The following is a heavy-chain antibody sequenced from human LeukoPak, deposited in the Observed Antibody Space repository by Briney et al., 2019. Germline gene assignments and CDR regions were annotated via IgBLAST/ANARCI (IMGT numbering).Heavy chain of an antibody. J-gene: IGHJ4*02. CDR1: GFTFSSYS. D-gene: IGHD6-13*01. Sequence: GGSLRLSCAASGFTFSSYSMNWVRQAPGKGLEWVSSISRSSDYIYYADSVKGRFTISRDNAKNSLYLQMNSLRAEDTAVYYCARDESISSWSVDYWGQGTLVTVSS. CDR2: ISRSSDYI. CDR3: ARDESISSWSVDY. V-gene: IGHV3-21*01.